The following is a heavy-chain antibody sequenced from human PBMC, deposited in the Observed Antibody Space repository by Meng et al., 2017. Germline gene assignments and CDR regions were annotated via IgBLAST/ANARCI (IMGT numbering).Heavy chain of an antibody. V-gene: IGHV1-46*01. CDR1: GYTFTSYY. J-gene: IGHJ4*02. CDR2: INPSGGST. D-gene: IGHD5-18*01. CDR3: ARDLGIQLWFTSTIAADY. Sequence: ASVKVSCKASGYTFTSYYMHWVRQAPGQGLEWMGIINPSGGSTSYAQKFQGRVTMTRDTSTSTVYMEPSSLRSEDTAVYYCARDLGIQLWFTSTIAADYWGQGTLVTVSS.